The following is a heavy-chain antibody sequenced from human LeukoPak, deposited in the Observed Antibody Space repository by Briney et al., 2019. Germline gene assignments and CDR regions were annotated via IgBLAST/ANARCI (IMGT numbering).Heavy chain of an antibody. CDR2: IYYSGST. D-gene: IGHD4-23*01. Sequence: SETLSLTCIVSGGSISSNYWSWFRQSPGKGLEWIGYIYYSGSTNYNPSLKGRVTMSVDPSKTQLSLKLSSVTAADTAVYYCARHPDYGGNSRWFDPWGQGSLVTVSS. CDR1: GGSISSNY. V-gene: IGHV4-59*08. J-gene: IGHJ5*02. CDR3: ARHPDYGGNSRWFDP.